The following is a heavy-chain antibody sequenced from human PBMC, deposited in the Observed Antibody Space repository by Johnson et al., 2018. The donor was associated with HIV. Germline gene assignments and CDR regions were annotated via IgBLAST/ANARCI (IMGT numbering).Heavy chain of an antibody. D-gene: IGHD1-26*01. J-gene: IGHJ3*02. CDR3: AREKLGATEYDALDI. CDR2: ISSSGTTK. Sequence: QVQLVESGGVLVKPGGSLRLSCAVSGFSFSDYYMSWIRQAPGKGLEWVSYISSSGTTKDDADSVKGRFTISRDNTKNSLYLQMNSLRAEDTAVYYCAREKLGATEYDALDIWGQGTMVSVSS. V-gene: IGHV3-11*04. CDR1: GFSFSDYY.